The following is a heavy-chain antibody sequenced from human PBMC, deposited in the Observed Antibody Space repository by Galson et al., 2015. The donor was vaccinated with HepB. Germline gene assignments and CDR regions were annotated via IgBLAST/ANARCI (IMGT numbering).Heavy chain of an antibody. V-gene: IGHV3-23*01. CDR2: ISGGGGST. CDR1: GFTFSSYA. D-gene: IGHD3-22*01. J-gene: IGHJ4*02. CDR3: AGRYDSSGYYWPAFDY. Sequence: SLRLSCAASGFTFSSYAMSWVRQAPGKGLEWVSAISGGGGSTYYADSVKGRFTISRDNSKNTLYLQMNSLRAEDTAVYYCAGRYDSSGYYWPAFDYWGQGTLVTVSS.